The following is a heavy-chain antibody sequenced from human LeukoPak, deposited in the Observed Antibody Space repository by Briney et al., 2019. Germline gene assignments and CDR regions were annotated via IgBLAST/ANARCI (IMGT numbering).Heavy chain of an antibody. CDR2: ISGSGGST. V-gene: IGHV3-23*01. Sequence: GGSLRLSCAASGLTFSSYAMSWVRQAPGKGLEWVSAISGSGGSTHYADSVKGRFTISRDNSKNTLYLQMNSLRAEDTAVYYCAKERRPRIAAADLDYWGQGTLVTVSS. D-gene: IGHD6-13*01. CDR3: AKERRPRIAAADLDY. CDR1: GLTFSSYA. J-gene: IGHJ4*02.